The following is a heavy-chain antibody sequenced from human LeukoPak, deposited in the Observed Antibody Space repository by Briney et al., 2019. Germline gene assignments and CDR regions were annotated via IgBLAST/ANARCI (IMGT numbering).Heavy chain of an antibody. Sequence: AGESLKISCKGSGYSFTSYWIAWVRQMPGKGLEWMGITYPGDSDTRYSPSFQGQVTISADRSISTAYLQWSSLKASDTAMYYCARQSTVVTPSDYWGQGTLVTVSS. D-gene: IGHD4-23*01. V-gene: IGHV5-51*01. CDR3: ARQSTVVTPSDY. CDR1: GYSFTSYW. CDR2: TYPGDSDT. J-gene: IGHJ4*02.